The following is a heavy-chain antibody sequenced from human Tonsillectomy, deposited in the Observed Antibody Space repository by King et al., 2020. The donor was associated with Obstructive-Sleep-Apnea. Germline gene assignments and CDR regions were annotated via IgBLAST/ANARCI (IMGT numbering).Heavy chain of an antibody. Sequence: QLQESVPGLVKPSQTLSLTCTVSGGSISSGDYYWSWIRQTPGKGLEWIVYIHYSGSTYYNPSLNIRVTIYVDTSKNQFSLKLSSVTAADTAVYYCVYSGYENQKTYYFDYWGQGTLVTVSS. J-gene: IGHJ4*02. D-gene: IGHD5-12*01. CDR3: VYSGYENQKTYYFDY. CDR2: IHYSGST. CDR1: GGSISSGDYY. V-gene: IGHV4-30-4*01.